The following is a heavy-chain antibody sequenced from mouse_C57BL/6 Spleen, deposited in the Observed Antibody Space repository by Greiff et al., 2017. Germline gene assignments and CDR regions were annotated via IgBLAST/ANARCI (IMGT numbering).Heavy chain of an antibody. J-gene: IGHJ2*01. CDR1: GYTFTDYY. V-gene: IGHV1-19*01. Sequence: VQLQQSGPELVKPGASVKMSCKASGYTFTDYYMNWVNQSHGPSLAWIRVINPYNGGTSYNQKFKGKATLTVDKSSSTTYMELNSLTSEDSAFYYCARRLRHFDYWGQGTTLTVSS. CDR3: ARRLRHFDY. CDR2: INPYNGGT.